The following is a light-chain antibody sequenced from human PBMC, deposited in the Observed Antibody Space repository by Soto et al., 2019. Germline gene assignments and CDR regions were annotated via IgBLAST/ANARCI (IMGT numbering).Light chain of an antibody. CDR3: KHYGSSQT. J-gene: IGKJ1*01. CDR2: GAY. CDR1: HNVNTN. V-gene: IGKV3-20*01. Sequence: TLSPSTXSVLPPQRAPVTCRVSHNVNTNVAWYQQRPGKXPXXXIYGAYSRATGITDRISGSGYGTDFTLTIRRLENEDCAVYSCKHYGSSQTFGQGTKV.